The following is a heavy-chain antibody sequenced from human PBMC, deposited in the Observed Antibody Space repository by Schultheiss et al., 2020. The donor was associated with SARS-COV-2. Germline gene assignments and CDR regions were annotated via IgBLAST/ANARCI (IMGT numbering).Heavy chain of an antibody. D-gene: IGHD3-3*01. CDR2: IKSKTDGGTT. CDR1: GFTFSSYS. CDR3: TTPNYDFWSGTDNWFDP. V-gene: IGHV3-15*01. Sequence: GESLKISCAASGFTFSSYSMNWVRQAPGKGLEWVGRIKSKTDGGTTDYAAPVKGRFTISRDDSKNTLYLQMNSLKTEDTAVYYCTTPNYDFWSGTDNWFDPWGQGTLVTVSS. J-gene: IGHJ5*02.